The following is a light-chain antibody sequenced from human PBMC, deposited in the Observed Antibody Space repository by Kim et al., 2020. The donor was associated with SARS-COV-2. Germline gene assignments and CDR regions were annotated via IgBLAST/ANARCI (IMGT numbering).Light chain of an antibody. CDR2: SNN. CDR1: SSNIGSNT. CDR3: AAWDDSLNGAV. J-gene: IGLJ7*01. V-gene: IGLV1-44*01. Sequence: ELTQPPSASGIPGQRVTISCSGSSSNIGSNTVNWYQQLPGTAPKLLIYSNNQRPSGVPDRFSGSKSGTSASLAISGLQSEDEADYYCAAWDDSLNGAVFGGGTQLTVL.